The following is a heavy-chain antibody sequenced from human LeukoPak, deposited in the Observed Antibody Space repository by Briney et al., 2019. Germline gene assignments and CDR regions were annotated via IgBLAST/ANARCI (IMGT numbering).Heavy chain of an antibody. CDR3: ARGPVLLWFGELQTPVPPDY. V-gene: IGHV1-8*03. CDR2: MNPNSGNT. Sequence: ASVKVSCKASGYTFTSYDINWVRQATGQRLEWMGWMNPNSGNTGYAQKFQGRVTITRNTSISTAYMELSSLRSEGTAVYYCARGPVLLWFGELQTPVPPDYWGQGTLVTVSS. D-gene: IGHD3-10*01. J-gene: IGHJ4*02. CDR1: GYTFTSYD.